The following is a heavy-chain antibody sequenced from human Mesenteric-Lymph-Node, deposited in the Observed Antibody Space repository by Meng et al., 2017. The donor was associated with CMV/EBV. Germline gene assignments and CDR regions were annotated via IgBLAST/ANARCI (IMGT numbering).Heavy chain of an antibody. V-gene: IGHV4-34*01. Sequence: VRLHQWVAGLLKPSATLSVTCAVYGGSFSGYYWNWIRQSPEKGLEWIGEINHSGSTTYNPSFTSRIIISVDTSTNQISLNMSSVTAADTAVYYCARGSSYDILTGYFDYWGQGALVTVAS. CDR1: GGSFSGYY. CDR3: ARGSSYDILTGYFDY. D-gene: IGHD3-9*01. CDR2: INHSGST. J-gene: IGHJ4*02.